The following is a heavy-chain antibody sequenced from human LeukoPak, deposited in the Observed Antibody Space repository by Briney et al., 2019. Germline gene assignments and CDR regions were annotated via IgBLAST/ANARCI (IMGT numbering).Heavy chain of an antibody. CDR2: ISGSGGST. J-gene: IGHJ4*02. D-gene: IGHD3-22*01. Sequence: GGSLRLSCAASGFTFSSYSMNWVRQAPGKGLEWVSAISGSGGSTYYADSVKGRFTISRDNSKNTLYLQMNSLRAEDTAVYYCAKHAIGITMIVVVYFDYWGQGTLVTVSS. V-gene: IGHV3-23*01. CDR3: AKHAIGITMIVVVYFDY. CDR1: GFTFSSYS.